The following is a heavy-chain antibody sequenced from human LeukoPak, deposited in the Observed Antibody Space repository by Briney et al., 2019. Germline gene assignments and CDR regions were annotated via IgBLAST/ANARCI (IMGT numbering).Heavy chain of an antibody. J-gene: IGHJ4*02. CDR3: ARVRDYGDYIDY. D-gene: IGHD4-17*01. V-gene: IGHV4-30-4*01. CDR1: GGSISSDDYY. CDR2: IYYSGST. Sequence: SETLSLTCTVSGGSISSDDYYWSWIRQPPGKGLEWIGYIYYSGSTYYNPSLKSRVTISVDTSKNQFSLKLSSVTATDTAVYYCARVRDYGDYIDYWGQGTLVTVSS.